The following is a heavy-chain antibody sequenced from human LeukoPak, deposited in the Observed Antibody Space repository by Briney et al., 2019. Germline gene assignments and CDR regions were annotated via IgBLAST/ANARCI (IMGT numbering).Heavy chain of an antibody. V-gene: IGHV1-69*06. CDR1: GGTFSSYF. CDR3: VIRYYNDSNIDY. J-gene: IGHJ4*02. D-gene: IGHD3-22*01. CDR2: IIPLFGTA. Sequence: SVKVSCKASGGTFSSYFITWVRQAPGQGLEWMGGIIPLFGTANYAQKFQGRVTITADKSTSTACVELRSLVTEDTAVYYCVIRYYNDSNIDYCGQGTLATVSS.